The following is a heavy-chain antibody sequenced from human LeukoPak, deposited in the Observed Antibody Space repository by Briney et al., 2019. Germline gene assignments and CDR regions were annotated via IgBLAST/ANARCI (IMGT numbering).Heavy chain of an antibody. Sequence: ASVKVSCKASGYTFTVYSMHWVRQAPGQGLEWMGWINPNSGGTNYAQKFQGRVTMTRDTSISTAYMELSRLRSDDTAVYYCARDLATRLLFGYWGQGTLVTVSS. CDR3: ARDLATRLLFGY. J-gene: IGHJ4*02. V-gene: IGHV1-2*02. CDR2: INPNSGGT. CDR1: GYTFTVYS. D-gene: IGHD5-12*01.